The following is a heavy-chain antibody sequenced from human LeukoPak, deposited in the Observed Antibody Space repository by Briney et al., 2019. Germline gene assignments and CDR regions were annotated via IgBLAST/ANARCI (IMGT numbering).Heavy chain of an antibody. D-gene: IGHD1-7*01. J-gene: IGHJ3*02. CDR1: GFTFSSYT. Sequence: ERSLRLSCAASGFTFSSYTMHWVRQAPGKGLEWVAIMSYAGSNKYYADSVKGRFTISRDNSKNTLYLQMHSLRTEDTAMYYCAKEYNWNYAAFDIWGQGTMVTVSS. V-gene: IGHV3-30*04. CDR2: MSYAGSNK. CDR3: AKEYNWNYAAFDI.